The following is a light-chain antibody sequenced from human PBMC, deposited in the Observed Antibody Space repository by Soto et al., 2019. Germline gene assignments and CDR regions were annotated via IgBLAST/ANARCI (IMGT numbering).Light chain of an antibody. J-gene: IGKJ2*01. Sequence: DIQMTQSPSSLSASVGDRVTITCRASQGIRNDLDWYQQKPGKAPKRLIYAVFSLQSGVPSRFSGSGSGTEFTLTISSLQPEDFATYYCLQHNTYPHTFGQGTKVEIK. CDR3: LQHNTYPHT. CDR2: AVF. V-gene: IGKV1-17*01. CDR1: QGIRND.